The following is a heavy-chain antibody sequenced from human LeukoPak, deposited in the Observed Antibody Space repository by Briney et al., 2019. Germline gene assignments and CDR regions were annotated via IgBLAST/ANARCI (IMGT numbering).Heavy chain of an antibody. CDR1: GGSFSGYY. V-gene: IGHV4-34*01. CDR3: ARGRHRDSSWYRGRANWFDP. D-gene: IGHD6-13*01. CDR2: INHSGST. J-gene: IGHJ5*02. Sequence: SETLSLTCAVYGGSFSGYYWSWIRQPPGKGLEWIGEINHSGSTNYNPSLKSRVTISVDTSKNQFSLKLSSVTTADAAVYYCARGRHRDSSWYRGRANWFDPWGQGTLVTVSS.